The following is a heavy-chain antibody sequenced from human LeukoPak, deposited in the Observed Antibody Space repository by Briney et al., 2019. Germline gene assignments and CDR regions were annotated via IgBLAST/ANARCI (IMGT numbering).Heavy chain of an antibody. CDR1: GGTFSSYA. V-gene: IGHV1-69*06. CDR2: IIPIFGTA. CDR3: ARKAVRPDTSSGYYDY. J-gene: IGHJ4*02. Sequence: GASVKVSCKASGGTFSSYAISWVRQAPGQGLEWMGGIIPIFGTANYAQKFQGRVTITADKSTSTAYMELSSLRSEDTAVYYCARKAVRPDTSSGYYDYWGQGTLVTVSS. D-gene: IGHD3-22*01.